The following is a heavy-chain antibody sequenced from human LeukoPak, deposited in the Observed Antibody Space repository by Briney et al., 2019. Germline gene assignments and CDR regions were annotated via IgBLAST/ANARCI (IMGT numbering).Heavy chain of an antibody. Sequence: VASVTVSCKASGGTFSSYAISWVRQAPGQGLEWMGGIIPIFGTANYAQKFQGRVTITADKSTSTAYMELSSLRSEDTAVYYCARVKSYYYDTSDKDAFDIWGQGTMVTVSS. V-gene: IGHV1-69*06. J-gene: IGHJ3*02. CDR2: IIPIFGTA. CDR1: GGTFSSYA. CDR3: ARVKSYYYDTSDKDAFDI. D-gene: IGHD3-22*01.